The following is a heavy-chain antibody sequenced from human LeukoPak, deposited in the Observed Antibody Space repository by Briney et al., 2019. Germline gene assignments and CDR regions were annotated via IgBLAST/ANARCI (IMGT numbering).Heavy chain of an antibody. CDR1: GFTFSANA. D-gene: IGHD3-22*01. V-gene: IGHV3-23*01. J-gene: IGHJ4*02. CDR2: IYDGGSNT. CDR3: AIPPYDSSGYYWNYFDY. Sequence: GGSLRLSCGASGFTFSANALSWVRQAPGKGLEWVSTIYDGGSNTNYADSVKGRFTISRDNSKNTLYLQMNGLRAEDTAVYYCAIPPYDSSGYYWNYFDYWGQGTLVTVSS.